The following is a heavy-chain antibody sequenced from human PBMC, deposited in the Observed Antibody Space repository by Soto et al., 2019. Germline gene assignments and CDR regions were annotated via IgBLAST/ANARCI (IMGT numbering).Heavy chain of an antibody. CDR3: ARGRFSGYSSGGYMDV. V-gene: IGHV4-34*01. CDR1: GGSFSGYY. Sequence: SETLSLTCAVYGGSFSGYYWSWIRQPPGKRLEWIGEINHSGSTNYNPSIKSRVTISVDTSKNQFSLKLSSVTAADTAVYYCARGRFSGYSSGGYMDVWCKGTTVTVSS. J-gene: IGHJ6*03. CDR2: INHSGST. D-gene: IGHD5-18*01.